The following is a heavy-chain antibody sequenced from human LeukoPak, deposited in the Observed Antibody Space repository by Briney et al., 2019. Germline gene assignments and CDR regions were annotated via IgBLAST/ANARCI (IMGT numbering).Heavy chain of an antibody. D-gene: IGHD3-10*01. CDR3: ARGQVVRGVPKNNWFDP. Sequence: SGTLSRTCAVSGGSISSGGYSWSWIRQPPGKGLEWIGYIYHSGSTYYNPSLKSRVTISVDRSKNQFSLKLSSVTAADTAVYYCARGQVVRGVPKNNWFDPWGQGTLVTVSS. J-gene: IGHJ5*02. V-gene: IGHV4-30-2*01. CDR1: GGSISSGGYS. CDR2: IYHSGST.